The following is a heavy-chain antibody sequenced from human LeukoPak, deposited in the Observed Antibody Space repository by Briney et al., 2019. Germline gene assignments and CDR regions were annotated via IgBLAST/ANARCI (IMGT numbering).Heavy chain of an antibody. V-gene: IGHV3-30*18. J-gene: IGHJ4*02. Sequence: GGSLRLSCAASGFTFSSYGMHWVRQAPGKGMEWVAVISYDGSTKYYADSVKGQFTISRDNSKNTLYLQMNSLGAEDTALYYCAKDSTWAADYWGQGTLVSVSS. CDR1: GFTFSSYG. CDR3: AKDSTWAADY. D-gene: IGHD5/OR15-5a*01. CDR2: ISYDGSTK.